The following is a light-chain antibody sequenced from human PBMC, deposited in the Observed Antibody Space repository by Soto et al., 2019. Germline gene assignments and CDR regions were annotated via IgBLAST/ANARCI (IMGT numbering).Light chain of an antibody. CDR2: DVS. J-gene: IGLJ1*01. CDR1: SSDVGGYNY. Sequence: QSALTQPASVSGSPGQSITISCTGTSSDVGGYNYVSWYHKHQGKAPKLMIYDVSNRPSGVSNRFSGSKSGNTASLTISGLQAEDEAEYYCSSYTSSTPYVFGTGTKLTVL. CDR3: SSYTSSTPYV. V-gene: IGLV2-14*01.